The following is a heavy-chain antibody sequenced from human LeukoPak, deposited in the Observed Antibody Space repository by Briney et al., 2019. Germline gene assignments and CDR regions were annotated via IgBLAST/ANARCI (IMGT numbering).Heavy chain of an antibody. D-gene: IGHD6-19*01. Sequence: ASVKVSCKASGYTFTSYGISWVRQAPGQGLEWMGWISAYNGNTNYAQKLQGRVTMTTDTSTSTAHMELRSLRSDDTAVYYCARKRAVAGTFYYYYGMDVWGQGTTVTVSS. J-gene: IGHJ6*02. CDR1: GYTFTSYG. CDR2: ISAYNGNT. V-gene: IGHV1-18*01. CDR3: ARKRAVAGTFYYYYGMDV.